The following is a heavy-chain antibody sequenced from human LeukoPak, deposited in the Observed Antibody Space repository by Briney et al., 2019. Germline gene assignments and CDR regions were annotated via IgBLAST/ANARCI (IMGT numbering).Heavy chain of an antibody. CDR1: GFSISTTGVG. J-gene: IGHJ4*02. CDR2: IYWSDDK. Sequence: SGPTLVKPTQTLTLTCTCSGFSISTTGVGVGWIRQPPGKTLEWPALIYWSDDKRYSPSLKSRLAITRDTSKNQVVLTMTNMDPVDTATYYCAHRGGAVAGLYYFDYWGQGTLVTVSS. V-gene: IGHV2-5*01. CDR3: AHRGGAVAGLYYFDY. D-gene: IGHD6-19*01.